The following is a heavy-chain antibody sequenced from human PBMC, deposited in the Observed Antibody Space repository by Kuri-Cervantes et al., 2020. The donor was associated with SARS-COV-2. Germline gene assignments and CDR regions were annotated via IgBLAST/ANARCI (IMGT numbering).Heavy chain of an antibody. CDR3: ARHSFLGPRGYYDSSGYLGSAFDI. Sequence: SETLSLTCTVSGDSISTSSTYYWGWIRQPPGKGLEWIGGVYYSGRTSYNPSLKSRVTISVDTSRNHFSLRLTSVTAADTAVYYCARHSFLGPRGYYDSSGYLGSAFDIWGQGTMVTVSS. CDR1: GDSISTSSTYY. D-gene: IGHD3-22*01. J-gene: IGHJ3*02. CDR2: VYYSGRT. V-gene: IGHV4-39*01.